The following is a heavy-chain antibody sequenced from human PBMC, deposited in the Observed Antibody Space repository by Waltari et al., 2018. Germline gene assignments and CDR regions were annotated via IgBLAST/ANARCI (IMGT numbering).Heavy chain of an antibody. CDR2: IYYSGST. CDR1: GGSISSHY. CDR3: AREAYCGGDCYNYFDY. J-gene: IGHJ4*02. V-gene: IGHV4-59*11. Sequence: QVQLQESGPGLVKPSETLSLTCTVSGGSISSHYWGLIRQPPGKGLEWIGYIYYSGSTNYNPSLKSRVTISVDTSKNQFSLKLSSVTAADTAVYYCAREAYCGGDCYNYFDYWGQGTLVTVSS. D-gene: IGHD2-21*01.